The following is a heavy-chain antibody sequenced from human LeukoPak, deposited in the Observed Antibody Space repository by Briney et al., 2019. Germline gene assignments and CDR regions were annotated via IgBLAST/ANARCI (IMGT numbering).Heavy chain of an antibody. CDR3: ARSHYYGSGSHDAFDI. V-gene: IGHV1-69*06. J-gene: IGHJ3*02. Sequence: SVKVSCKASGGTFSSYAISWVRQAPGQGLEWMGGIIPIFGTANYALKFQGRVTITADKSTSTAYMELSSLRSEDTAVYYCARSHYYGSGSHDAFDIWGQGTMVTVSS. CDR2: IIPIFGTA. CDR1: GGTFSSYA. D-gene: IGHD3-10*01.